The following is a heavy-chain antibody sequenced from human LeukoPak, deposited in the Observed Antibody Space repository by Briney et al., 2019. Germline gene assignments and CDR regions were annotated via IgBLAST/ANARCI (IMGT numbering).Heavy chain of an antibody. CDR2: VRNYDGPT. J-gene: IGHJ3*01. CDR3: AKDDDCSGGFRCYSGGAFDL. D-gene: IGHD2-15*01. CDR1: GFAFSNYA. V-gene: IGHV3-23*01. Sequence: GGSLRLSCTAAGFAFSNYAMSWVRQAPGKGPEWVATVRNYDGPTHYVDSVKGRFTISRDNSRNTLYLQMNSLRAEDTALYYCAKDDDCSGGFRCYSGGAFDLWGQGTMVTVSS.